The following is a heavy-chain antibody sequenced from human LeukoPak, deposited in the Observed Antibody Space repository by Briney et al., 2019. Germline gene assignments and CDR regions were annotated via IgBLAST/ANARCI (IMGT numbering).Heavy chain of an antibody. D-gene: IGHD1-26*01. Sequence: RWASVKVSCKASGYTFTSYYMHWVRQAPGQGLEWMGGIIPIFGTANYAQKFQGRVTITADESTSTAYMELSSLRSEDTAVYYCARDHSGSYRWFDPWGQGTLVTVSS. CDR1: GYTFTSYY. J-gene: IGHJ5*02. CDR3: ARDHSGSYRWFDP. V-gene: IGHV1-69*13. CDR2: IIPIFGTA.